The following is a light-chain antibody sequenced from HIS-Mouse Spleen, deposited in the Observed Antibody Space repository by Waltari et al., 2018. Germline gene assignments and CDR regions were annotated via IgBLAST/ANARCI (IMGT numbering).Light chain of an antibody. Sequence: SYELTQPPSVSVSPGQTARITCSGDALQKTYAYWYQQKSGQAPVLVSYEDSKRPSGIPERFSGSSSGTMATLTISGAQVEDEADYYCYSTDSSGNHRVFGGGTKLTVL. CDR2: EDS. J-gene: IGLJ2*01. V-gene: IGLV3-10*01. CDR3: YSTDSSGNHRV. CDR1: ALQKTY.